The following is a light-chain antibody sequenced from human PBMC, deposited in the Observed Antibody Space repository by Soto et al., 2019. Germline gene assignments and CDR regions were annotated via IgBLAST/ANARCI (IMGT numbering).Light chain of an antibody. CDR1: QDISVY. Sequence: EIVLTQSPATLSLSPGERATLSCRASQDISVYLAWYQQKPGQAPRLLIYDASRRATGIPVRFSGSGSGTEFTLTISSLEPEDFALYYCQQRSKWPPLSFGGGTKVEI. CDR2: DAS. J-gene: IGKJ4*01. V-gene: IGKV3-11*01. CDR3: QQRSKWPPLS.